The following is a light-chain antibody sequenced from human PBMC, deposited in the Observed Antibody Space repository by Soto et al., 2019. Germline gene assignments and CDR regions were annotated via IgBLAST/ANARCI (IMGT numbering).Light chain of an antibody. V-gene: IGKV3-20*01. CDR2: GAS. CDR3: QQYGTSPFI. J-gene: IGKJ2*01. Sequence: EIVLTQSPGTLSLSPGERAIFSCRASQSVRSSYLAWYQQKPGQAPRLLIYGASSRATGIPDRFSGSGSGTDFTLSISRLEPEDFAVYYCQQYGTSPFIFGQGTKLEIK. CDR1: QSVRSSY.